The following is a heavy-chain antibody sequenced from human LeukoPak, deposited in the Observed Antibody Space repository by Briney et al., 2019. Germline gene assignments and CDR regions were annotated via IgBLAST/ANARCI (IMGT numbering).Heavy chain of an antibody. D-gene: IGHD3-22*01. CDR1: VFTFSSYR. V-gene: IGHV3-30*02. J-gene: IGHJ3*02. CDR2: IRYDGSNK. Sequence: GGSLRLSCAAPVFTFSSYRMHSVCQAPGKGLEWVAFIRYDGSNKYYADSVKGRFTISRDNSKNTLYLQMNSLRAEDTAVSYCAKGVSGYYYNDAFDIWGQGTMVTVSS. CDR3: AKGVSGYYYNDAFDI.